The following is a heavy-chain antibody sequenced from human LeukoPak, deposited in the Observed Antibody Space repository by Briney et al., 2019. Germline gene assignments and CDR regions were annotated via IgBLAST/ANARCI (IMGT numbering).Heavy chain of an antibody. D-gene: IGHD6-13*01. CDR1: GYTFTSYG. CDR3: ARVGYSSSWYEAENYYYMDV. V-gene: IGHV1-18*01. Sequence: GASVKVSCKASGYTFTSYGISWVRQAPGQGLEWMGWISAYNGNTNYAQKLQGRVTMTTDTSTNTAYMELRSLRSDDTAVYYCARVGYSSSWYEAENYYYMDVWGKGTTVTVSS. CDR2: ISAYNGNT. J-gene: IGHJ6*03.